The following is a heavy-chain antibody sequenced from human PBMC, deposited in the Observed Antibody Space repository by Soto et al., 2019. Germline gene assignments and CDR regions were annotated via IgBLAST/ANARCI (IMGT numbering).Heavy chain of an antibody. V-gene: IGHV1-2*02. J-gene: IGHJ4*02. CDR1: GYTFTNYY. Sequence: ASVKVSCKTSGYTFTNYYIHWVRQAPGQGLEWLGWINPYNGDTVYGQKFQGRVTLTRDTSTTTAYMEMSSLTSADTAIYFCARHFATLTKDQWGQGTLVTVSS. CDR2: INPYNGDT. D-gene: IGHD3-3*02. CDR3: ARHFATLTKDQ.